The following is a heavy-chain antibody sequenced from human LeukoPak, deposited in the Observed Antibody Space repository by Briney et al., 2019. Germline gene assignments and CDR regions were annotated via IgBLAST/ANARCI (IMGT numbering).Heavy chain of an antibody. D-gene: IGHD3-22*01. V-gene: IGHV4-4*09. Sequence: PSETLSLTCTVSGGSISSYYWSWIRQPPGKGLEWIGYIYTSGSTNYNPSLKSRVIISVDTSKNQFSLKLSSVTAADTAVYYCARRHYYDSSGYYDVEDAFDIWGQGTMVTVSS. CDR1: GGSISSYY. J-gene: IGHJ3*02. CDR2: IYTSGST. CDR3: ARRHYYDSSGYYDVEDAFDI.